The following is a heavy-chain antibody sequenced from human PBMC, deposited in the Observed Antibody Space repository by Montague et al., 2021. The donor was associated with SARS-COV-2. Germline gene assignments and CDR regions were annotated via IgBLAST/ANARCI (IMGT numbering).Heavy chain of an antibody. CDR3: ARGGLRYCRGGSCRTKDGMDV. V-gene: IGHV3-21*01. CDR2: ISSSSSYI. D-gene: IGHD2-15*01. J-gene: IGHJ6*02. CDR1: GFTFSSYS. Sequence: SLRLSCAASGFTFSSYSMNWVRQAPGKGLEWVSSISSSSSYIYYADSVKGRFTVSRDNAKNSLYLQMNSLRAEDTAVYYCARGGLRYCRGGSCRTKDGMDVWGQGTTVTVSS.